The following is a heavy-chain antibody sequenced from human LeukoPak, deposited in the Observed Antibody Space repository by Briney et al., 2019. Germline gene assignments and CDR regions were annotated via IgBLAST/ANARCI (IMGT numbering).Heavy chain of an antibody. CDR3: TRGLGEHGGVSDR. J-gene: IGHJ5*02. CDR1: GFIFTSNR. D-gene: IGHD3-16*01. V-gene: IGHV3-7*01. Sequence: PGGSLRLSCAASGFIFTSNRMNWVRQAPGKGLEWVANIKHDGSEQIYVDSLKGRFTISRDNAKDSVYLQMNSLRAEDTAVYYCTRGLGEHGGVSDRWGQGTLVIVS. CDR2: IKHDGSEQ.